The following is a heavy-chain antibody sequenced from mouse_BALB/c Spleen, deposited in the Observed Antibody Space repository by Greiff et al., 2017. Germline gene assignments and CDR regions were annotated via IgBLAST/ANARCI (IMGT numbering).Heavy chain of an antibody. V-gene: IGHV7-1*02. D-gene: IGHD1-1*01. CDR1: GFTFSDFY. J-gene: IGHJ3*01. Sequence: EVKLVESGGGLVQPGGSLRLSCATSGFTFSDFYMEWVRQPPGKRLEWIAASRNKANDYTTEYSASVKGRFIVSRDTSQSILYLQMNALRAEDTAIYYCARDAHDYGSSGWFAYWGQGTLVTVSA. CDR2: SRNKANDYTT. CDR3: ARDAHDYGSSGWFAY.